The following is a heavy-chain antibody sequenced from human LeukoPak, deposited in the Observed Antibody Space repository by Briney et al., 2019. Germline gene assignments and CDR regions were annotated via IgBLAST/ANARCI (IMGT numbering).Heavy chain of an antibody. V-gene: IGHV3-53*01. CDR2: IYSGGST. CDR3: SKKGQADNDGKPD. Sequence: SGGSLRLSCAASGFTVSSNYMSWVRQAPGKGRGGASVIYSGGSTYYADSVKGRFTISRDNSKNTLYLQMNSLRAEDTAVYYCSKKGQADNDGKPDWGQGTLVTVSS. J-gene: IGHJ4*02. D-gene: IGHD1-1*01. CDR1: GFTVSSNY.